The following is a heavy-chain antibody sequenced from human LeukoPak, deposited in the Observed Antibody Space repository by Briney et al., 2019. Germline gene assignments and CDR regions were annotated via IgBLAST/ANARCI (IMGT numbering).Heavy chain of an antibody. D-gene: IGHD3-22*01. CDR2: INHSGST. J-gene: IGHJ4*02. CDR3: ARGPYYYDSSGYYRPRRPFDY. V-gene: IGHV4-34*01. Sequence: SETLSLTCAVYGGSFSGYYWSWLRQPPGKGLEWMGEINHSGSTNYNPSLKSRVTISVDTSKNQFSLKLSSVTAADTAVYYCARGPYYYDSSGYYRPRRPFDYWGQGTLVTVSS. CDR1: GGSFSGYY.